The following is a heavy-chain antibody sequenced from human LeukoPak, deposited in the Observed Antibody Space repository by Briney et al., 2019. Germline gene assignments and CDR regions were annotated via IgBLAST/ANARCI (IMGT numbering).Heavy chain of an antibody. CDR2: ISSSSSTI. Sequence: GGSLRLSCAASGFTFSSYSMNWVRQAPGKGLEWVSYISSSSSTIYYADSVKGRFTISRDNAKNSLYLQMNSLRAEDTAVYYCARVVAARHYYYYYMDVWGKGTTVTVSS. V-gene: IGHV3-48*04. J-gene: IGHJ6*03. CDR3: ARVVAARHYYYYYMDV. CDR1: GFTFSSYS. D-gene: IGHD6-6*01.